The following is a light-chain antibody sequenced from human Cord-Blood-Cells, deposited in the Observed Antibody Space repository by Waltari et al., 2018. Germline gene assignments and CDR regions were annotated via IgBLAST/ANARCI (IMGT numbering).Light chain of an antibody. CDR3: CSYAGSSTLV. CDR2: EGS. Sequence: QSALTQPASVSGSPGQPITISCTGTSRAVGGYNLFSCYQQHPGKAPKLMIYEGSKRPSGVSNRFSGSKSGNTASLTISGLQAEDEADYYCCSYAGSSTLVFGGGTKLTVL. J-gene: IGLJ3*02. V-gene: IGLV2-23*01. CDR1: SRAVGGYNL.